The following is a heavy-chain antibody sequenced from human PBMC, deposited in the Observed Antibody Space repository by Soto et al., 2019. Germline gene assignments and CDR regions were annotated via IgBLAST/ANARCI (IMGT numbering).Heavy chain of an antibody. J-gene: IGHJ6*02. D-gene: IGHD2-2*01. V-gene: IGHV3-30*03. CDR2: LSYDGSNK. Sequence: QVQLVESGGGVVQPGRSLRLSCAASGFTFSTYAMHWVRQAPGKGLEWAAVLSYDGSNKYYADSVKGRFTISRDNSENTLYLQMNSLRAEDTAVYYCARVVPAAMYYYYGMDVWGQGTTVTVSS. CDR1: GFTFSTYA. CDR3: ARVVPAAMYYYYGMDV.